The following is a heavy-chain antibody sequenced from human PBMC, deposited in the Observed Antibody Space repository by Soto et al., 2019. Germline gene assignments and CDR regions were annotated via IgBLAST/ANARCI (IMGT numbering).Heavy chain of an antibody. V-gene: IGHV1-69*02. Sequence: QVQLVQSGAEVKKPGYSVNVSCKASGGTFSSYTISWVRQAPGQGLGWMGRIIPILGIANYAQKFQGRVTITADKSTSTAYMELSSLRSEDTAVYYCARGLVGHPYYYYGMDVWGQGTTVTVSS. J-gene: IGHJ6*02. CDR2: IIPILGIA. D-gene: IGHD2-15*01. CDR3: ARGLVGHPYYYYGMDV. CDR1: GGTFSSYT.